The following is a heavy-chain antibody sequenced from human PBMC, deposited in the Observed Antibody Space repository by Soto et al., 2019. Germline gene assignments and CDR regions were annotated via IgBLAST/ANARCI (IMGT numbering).Heavy chain of an antibody. CDR1: GDVFRSYG. Sequence: SVKVSCKASGDVFRSYGINWVRQAPGQGLEWMGGIIPIFGTANYAQKFQGRVTITADESTSTAYMELSSLRSEDTAVYYCARSPHYYGSGSYYNGATKYYYYGMDVWGQGTTVTVSS. J-gene: IGHJ6*02. CDR3: ARSPHYYGSGSYYNGATKYYYYGMDV. V-gene: IGHV1-69*13. CDR2: IIPIFGTA. D-gene: IGHD3-10*01.